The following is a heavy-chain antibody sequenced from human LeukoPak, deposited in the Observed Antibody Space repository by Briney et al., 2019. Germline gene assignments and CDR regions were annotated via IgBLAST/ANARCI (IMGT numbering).Heavy chain of an antibody. Sequence: GGSLRLSCAASGFTFSSYWMHWVRQAPGKGLVWVSRINSDGSSTSYADSVKGRFIISRDNAKNTLYLQMNSLRAEDTAVYYCARGVGYYDILTGYFFDPWGQGTLVTVSS. V-gene: IGHV3-74*01. CDR3: ARGVGYYDILTGYFFDP. J-gene: IGHJ5*02. CDR2: INSDGSST. CDR1: GFTFSSYW. D-gene: IGHD3-9*01.